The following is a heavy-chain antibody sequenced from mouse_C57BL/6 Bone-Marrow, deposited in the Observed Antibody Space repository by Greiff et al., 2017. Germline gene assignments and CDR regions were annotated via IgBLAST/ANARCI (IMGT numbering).Heavy chain of an antibody. CDR3: ALTMITTCAY. V-gene: IGHV5-6*01. D-gene: IGHD2-4*01. CDR2: ISSGGSYT. J-gene: IGHJ3*01. CDR1: GFTFSSYG. Sequence: EVMLVESGGDLVKPGGSLKLSCAASGFTFSSYGMSWVRQTPDKRLEWVATISSGGSYTYYPDSVKGRFTISRDNAKNTLYLQMSSLKSEDTAMYYCALTMITTCAYWGQGTLVTVSA.